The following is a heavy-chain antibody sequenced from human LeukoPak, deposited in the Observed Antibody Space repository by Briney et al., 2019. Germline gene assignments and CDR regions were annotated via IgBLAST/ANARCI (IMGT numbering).Heavy chain of an antibody. CDR1: GFTFKDYY. V-gene: IGHV3-11*01. CDR2: ISSSGDTI. CDR3: ARARTYYDTVGPDAFQI. Sequence: GGSLRLSCAASGFTFKDYYMNWSRQAPGKVLEWVSYISSSGDTIYHADSVKGRFTISRDNANNSMYLQMNSLRAEDTAVYYCARARTYYDTVGPDAFQIWGQGAMVTVSS. D-gene: IGHD3-22*01. J-gene: IGHJ3*02.